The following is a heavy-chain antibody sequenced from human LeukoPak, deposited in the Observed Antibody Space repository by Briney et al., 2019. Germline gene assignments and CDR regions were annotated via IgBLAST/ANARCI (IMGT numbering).Heavy chain of an antibody. Sequence: GGSLRLSCAASGFTFDDYAMHWVRQGPGKGLEWVSGISWNSGIIDYADSVKGRFTISRDNAKNSLYRQMNSLRPEDMDLYYCAKDTSWSAYYYMDVWAKGPRSPSP. V-gene: IGHV3-9*03. CDR2: ISWNSGII. J-gene: IGHJ6*03. CDR1: GFTFDDYA. CDR3: AKDTSWSAYYYMDV. D-gene: IGHD6-13*01.